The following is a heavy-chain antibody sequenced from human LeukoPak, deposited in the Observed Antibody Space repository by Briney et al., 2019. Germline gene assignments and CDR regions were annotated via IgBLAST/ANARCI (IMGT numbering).Heavy chain of an antibody. CDR3: ARGYSGYDHDY. CDR2: ISSSSSSI. V-gene: IGHV3-48*01. D-gene: IGHD5-12*01. CDR1: GFTFSNYN. J-gene: IGHJ4*02. Sequence: GGSLRLSCAASGFTFSNYNMNWVRQAPGKGLEWVSYISSSSSSIYYADSVKGRFTISRDNDKNSLYLQMNSLRVEDTAVYYCARGYSGYDHDYWGQGTLVTVSS.